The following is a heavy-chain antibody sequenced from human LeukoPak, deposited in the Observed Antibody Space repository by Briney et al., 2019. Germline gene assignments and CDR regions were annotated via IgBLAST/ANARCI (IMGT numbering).Heavy chain of an antibody. Sequence: SETLSLTCTVSGGSISSSSYYCGWIRQPPGKGLEWIGSIYYSGSTYYNSSLQSRITISIDTSKNQFSLKLTSVTAADTAVYYCASDRSGLSFCFWGQGTLVTVSS. V-gene: IGHV4-39*01. CDR3: ASDRSGLSFCF. J-gene: IGHJ4*02. CDR1: GGSISSSSYY. D-gene: IGHD3-22*01. CDR2: IYYSGST.